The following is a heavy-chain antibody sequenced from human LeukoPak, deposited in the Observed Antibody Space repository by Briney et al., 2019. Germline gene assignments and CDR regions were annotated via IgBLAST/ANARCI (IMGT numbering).Heavy chain of an antibody. D-gene: IGHD3-22*01. Sequence: GGSLRLSCAASGFTFSSYGMHWVRQAPGKGLEWVAVIPYDGSNKYYADSVKGRFTISRDNSKNTLYLQMNSLRAEDTAVYYCAKDYDSSGYYGENFDYWGQGTLVTVPS. CDR3: AKDYDSSGYYGENFDY. CDR1: GFTFSSYG. J-gene: IGHJ4*02. CDR2: IPYDGSNK. V-gene: IGHV3-30*18.